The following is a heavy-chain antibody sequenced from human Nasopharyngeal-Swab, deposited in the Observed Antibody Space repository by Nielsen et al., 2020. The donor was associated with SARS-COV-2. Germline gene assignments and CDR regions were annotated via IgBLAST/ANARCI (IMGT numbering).Heavy chain of an antibody. J-gene: IGHJ4*02. Sequence: ASVKVSCKASGYTFTSYAMHWVRQAPGQRLEWMGWINAGNGNTKYSQKFQGRVAITADESTSTAYMELSSLRSEDTAVYYCASLPVTYYYDSSGYYFGYWGQGTLVTVSS. D-gene: IGHD3-22*01. CDR1: GYTFTSYA. V-gene: IGHV1-3*01. CDR2: INAGNGNT. CDR3: ASLPVTYYYDSSGYYFGY.